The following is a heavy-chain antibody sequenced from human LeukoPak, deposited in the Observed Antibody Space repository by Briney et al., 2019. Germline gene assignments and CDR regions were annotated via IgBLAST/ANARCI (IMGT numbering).Heavy chain of an antibody. Sequence: PSETLSLTCTVSGGSISSSGYYWGWIRQPPGKGLEWIGSIYYSGSTYYNPSLKSRVTISVDTSKNQFSLKLSSVTAADTAVYYCARLSVGVGNYWGQGTLVTVSS. CDR3: ARLSVGVGNY. V-gene: IGHV4-39*01. D-gene: IGHD1-26*01. J-gene: IGHJ4*02. CDR2: IYYSGST. CDR1: GGSISSSGYY.